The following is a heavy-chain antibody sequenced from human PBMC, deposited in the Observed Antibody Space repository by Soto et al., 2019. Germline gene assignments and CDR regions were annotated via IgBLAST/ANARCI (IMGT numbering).Heavy chain of an antibody. D-gene: IGHD3-22*01. CDR2: IIPIFGTA. J-gene: IGHJ6*02. CDR3: ARDRDDSSGYYVGVNYYYYYGMDV. V-gene: IGHV1-69*13. Sequence: SVKVYCKASGGTFRSYAISWVRQVPGQGLEWMGGIIPIFGTANYAQKFQGRVTITADESTSTAYMELSSLRSEDTAVYYCARDRDDSSGYYVGVNYYYYYGMDVWGQGTTVTVSS. CDR1: GGTFRSYA.